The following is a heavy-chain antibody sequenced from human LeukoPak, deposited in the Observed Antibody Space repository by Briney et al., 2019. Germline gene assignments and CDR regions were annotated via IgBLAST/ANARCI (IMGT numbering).Heavy chain of an antibody. CDR1: GGSISRSSYY. D-gene: IGHD1-26*01. J-gene: IGHJ5*02. CDR3: ARAGWELLSASFDP. V-gene: IGHV4-39*07. CDR2: IYYGGSI. Sequence: SETLSLTCAVSGGSISRSSYYWAWIRQPPGKGLEWVGTIYYGGSIYGDPSLKGRITISLDTSKNQFSLKLNSVTAADTAVYYCARAGWELLSASFDPWGQGTLVTVSS.